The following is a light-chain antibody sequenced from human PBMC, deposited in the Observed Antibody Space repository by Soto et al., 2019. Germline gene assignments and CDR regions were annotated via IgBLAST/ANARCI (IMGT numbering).Light chain of an antibody. V-gene: IGLV1-44*01. CDR1: SSNIGSNT. J-gene: IGLJ1*01. Sequence: QSVLTQPPSASGSPGQRVTSSCSGSSSNIGSNTVNWYQQLPGTAPKLLIYSNNQRPSGVPDRFSGSKSGTSASLAISGLQSEDEADYYRAAWDDSLNGYVFGTGTKVPVL. CDR2: SNN. CDR3: AAWDDSLNGYV.